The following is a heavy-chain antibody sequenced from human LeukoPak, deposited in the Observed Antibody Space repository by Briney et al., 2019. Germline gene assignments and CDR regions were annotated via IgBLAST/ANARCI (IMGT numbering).Heavy chain of an antibody. Sequence: SVKVSCEASGGTFSSYAISWVRQAPGQGLEWMGGIIPIFGTANYAQKFQGRVTITADESTSTAYMELSSLRSEDTAVYYCARDLLVESSSWLNWFDPWGQGTLVTVSS. CDR3: ARDLLVESSSWLNWFDP. J-gene: IGHJ5*02. CDR1: GGTFSSYA. V-gene: IGHV1-69*13. CDR2: IIPIFGTA. D-gene: IGHD6-13*01.